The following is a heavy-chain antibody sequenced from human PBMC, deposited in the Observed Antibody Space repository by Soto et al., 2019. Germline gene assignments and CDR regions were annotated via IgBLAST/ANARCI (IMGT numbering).Heavy chain of an antibody. D-gene: IGHD3-10*01. CDR1: GGSLSGYY. Sequence: SETLSLTCAVYGGSLSGYYWSWIRQPPGKGLEWIGEINHSGSTNYNPSLKSRVTISVDTSKNQFSLKLSSVTAADTAVYYCARLRFGKAFDIWGQGTMVTVSS. V-gene: IGHV4-34*01. J-gene: IGHJ3*02. CDR3: ARLRFGKAFDI. CDR2: INHSGST.